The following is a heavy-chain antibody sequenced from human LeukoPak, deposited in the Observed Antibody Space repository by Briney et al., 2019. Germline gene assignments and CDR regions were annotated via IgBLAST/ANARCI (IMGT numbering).Heavy chain of an antibody. V-gene: IGHV3-33*01. D-gene: IGHD3-3*01. CDR1: GFTFSSYG. J-gene: IGHJ4*02. CDR3: ARDGGFWSAYPLDY. CDR2: IWYDGSNK. Sequence: SGGSLRLSCAASGFTFSSYGMHWVRQAPGKGLEWVAVIWYDGSNKYYADSVKGRFTISRDNSKNTLYLQMNSLRAEDTAVYYCARDGGFWSAYPLDYWGQGTLVTVSA.